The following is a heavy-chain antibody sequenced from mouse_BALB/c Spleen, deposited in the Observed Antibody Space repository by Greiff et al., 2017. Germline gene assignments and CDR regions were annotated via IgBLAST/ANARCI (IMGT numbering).Heavy chain of an antibody. CDR2: IYPGDGDT. D-gene: IGHD2-3*01. CDR3: ARTKDGYPYAMDY. CDR1: GYAFSSYW. J-gene: IGHJ4*01. V-gene: IGHV1-80*01. Sequence: QVQLQQSGAELVRPGSSVKISCKASGYAFSSYWMNWVKQRPGQGLEWIGQIYPGDGDTNYNGKFKGKATLTADKSSSTAYMQLSSLTSEDSAVYFCARTKDGYPYAMDYWGQGTSVTVSS.